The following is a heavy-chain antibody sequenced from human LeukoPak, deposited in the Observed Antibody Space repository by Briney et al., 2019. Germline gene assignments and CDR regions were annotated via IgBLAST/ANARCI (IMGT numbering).Heavy chain of an antibody. Sequence: SVKVSCKASGGTFSSYAISWVRQAPGQGLEWMGGIIPIFGTANYAQKFQGRVTITADESTSTAYMELSSLRSEDTAVYYCARDFKCSTSCSNPAVGFDYWGQGTLVTVSS. J-gene: IGHJ4*02. D-gene: IGHD2-2*01. CDR1: GGTFSSYA. CDR3: ARDFKCSTSCSNPAVGFDY. CDR2: IIPIFGTA. V-gene: IGHV1-69*13.